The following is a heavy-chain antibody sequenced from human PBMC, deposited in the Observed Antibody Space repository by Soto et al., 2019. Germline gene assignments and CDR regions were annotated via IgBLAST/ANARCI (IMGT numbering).Heavy chain of an antibody. J-gene: IGHJ5*02. CDR2: IYYSGST. Sequence: QVQLQESGPGLVKPSETLSLTCTVSGGSISSYYWSWIRQPPGKGLEWIGYIYYSGSTNYNPSLKSRVTISVDTSKGQCSLKLSSVTAADTAVYYCARLLYGSGSWFDPWGQGTLVTVSS. D-gene: IGHD3-10*01. CDR1: GGSISSYY. V-gene: IGHV4-59*08. CDR3: ARLLYGSGSWFDP.